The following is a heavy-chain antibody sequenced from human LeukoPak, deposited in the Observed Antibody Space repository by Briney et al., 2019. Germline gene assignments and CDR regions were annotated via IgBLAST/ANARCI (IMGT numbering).Heavy chain of an antibody. CDR3: ARGPLTRNVGIYWFDP. CDR2: INPSGGST. V-gene: IGHV1-46*01. D-gene: IGHD1-1*01. Sequence: ASVKVSCKASGYTFTSYYMHWVRQAPGQGLEWMGIINPSGGSTSYAQKFQGRVTMTRDTSISTAYMELSRLRSDDTAVYYCARGPLTRNVGIYWFDPWGQGTLVTVSS. J-gene: IGHJ5*02. CDR1: GYTFTSYY.